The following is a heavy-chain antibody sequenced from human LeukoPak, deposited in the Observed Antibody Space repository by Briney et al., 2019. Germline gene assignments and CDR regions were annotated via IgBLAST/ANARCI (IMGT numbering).Heavy chain of an antibody. D-gene: IGHD4-23*01. CDR1: GFAFSSYE. V-gene: IGHV3-48*03. CDR2: ISSSGSTI. Sequence: GGSLRLSCAASGFAFSSYEMNWVRQAPGKGLEWVSYISSSGSTIYYADSVKGRFTISRDNAKNSLYLQMNSLRAEDTAVYYCARDLRATVVTQGYYYGMDVWGQGTTVTVFS. J-gene: IGHJ6*02. CDR3: ARDLRATVVTQGYYYGMDV.